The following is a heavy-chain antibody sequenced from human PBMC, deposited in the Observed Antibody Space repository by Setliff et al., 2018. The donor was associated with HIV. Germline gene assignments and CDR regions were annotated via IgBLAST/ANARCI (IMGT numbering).Heavy chain of an antibody. CDR3: ARGGITMVRGVPPGGYYYYYMDV. J-gene: IGHJ6*03. V-gene: IGHV1-2*02. CDR2: INPNSGGT. D-gene: IGHD3-10*01. Sequence: GASVKVSCKASGYTFTGYYMHWVRQAPGQGLEWTGWINPNSGGTNYAQKFQGRVTMTRDTSIRTAYMELSRLRSDDTAVYYFARGGITMVRGVPPGGYYYYYMDVWGKGTTVTVSS. CDR1: GYTFTGYY.